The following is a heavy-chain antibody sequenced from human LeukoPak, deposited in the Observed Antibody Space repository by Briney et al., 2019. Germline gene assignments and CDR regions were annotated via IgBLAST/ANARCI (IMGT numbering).Heavy chain of an antibody. J-gene: IGHJ6*04. Sequence: GGSLSLSCAASGLTLSRYSTNWVRPAPGRGREWVSSSSRRSSYIYYADSVTGRFTTSRDNAKNSLYLQMNSLGAEDTAVYYFARGAPLVPAAVGPCSYGMDVWGKGTTVTVSS. CDR1: GLTLSRYS. V-gene: IGHV3-21*01. D-gene: IGHD2-2*01. CDR2: SSRRSSYI. CDR3: ARGAPLVPAAVGPCSYGMDV.